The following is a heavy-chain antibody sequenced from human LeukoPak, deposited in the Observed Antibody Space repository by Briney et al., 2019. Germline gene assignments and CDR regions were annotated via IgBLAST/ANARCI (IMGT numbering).Heavy chain of an antibody. Sequence: SETLSLTCTVSGDSISSYYWSWIRQPPGKGLEWIGYIYYSGSTNYNPSLKSRVTISVDTSKSQFSLKLSSVTAADTAVYYCARDGHIYGTDYWGQGTLVTVSS. CDR2: IYYSGST. D-gene: IGHD5-18*01. V-gene: IGHV4-59*01. J-gene: IGHJ4*02. CDR3: ARDGHIYGTDY. CDR1: GDSISSYY.